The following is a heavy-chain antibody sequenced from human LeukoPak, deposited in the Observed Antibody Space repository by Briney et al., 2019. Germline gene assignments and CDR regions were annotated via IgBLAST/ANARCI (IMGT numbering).Heavy chain of an antibody. CDR3: ARDRSGYCSSTSCSIPY. D-gene: IGHD2-2*01. Sequence: PGRSLRLSCAASGFTFSSYAMHWVRQAPGKGLEWVAVISYDGSNKYYADSVKGRFTISRDNSKNTLYLQMNSLRAEDTAVYYCARDRSGYCSSTSCSIPYWGQGTLVTVSS. CDR2: ISYDGSNK. V-gene: IGHV3-30-3*01. CDR1: GFTFSSYA. J-gene: IGHJ4*02.